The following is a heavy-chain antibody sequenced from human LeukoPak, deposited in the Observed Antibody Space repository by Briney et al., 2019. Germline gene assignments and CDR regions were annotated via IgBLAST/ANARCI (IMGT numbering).Heavy chain of an antibody. CDR1: GFTLRRYW. J-gene: IGHJ4*02. D-gene: IGHD2-8*02. V-gene: IGHV3-7*01. CDR3: ATGGTYGNY. CDR2: IKQDGSEK. Sequence: GGSLRLSCGVSGFTLRRYWMSWVRQAPGKGLEWVAIIKQDGSEKYYVDSVKGRFTISRDNAKNSLYLQMNSLRVEDTALYYCATGGTYGNYWGQGTLVTVSS.